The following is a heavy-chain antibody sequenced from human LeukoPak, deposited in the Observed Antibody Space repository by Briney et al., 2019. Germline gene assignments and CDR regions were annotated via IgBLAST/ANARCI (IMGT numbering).Heavy chain of an antibody. V-gene: IGHV3-23*01. CDR3: AKDFGPPGLRWYQRPFDY. Sequence: GSLRLSCAASGFTFSSYAMSWVRQAPGKGLEWVSAISGSGGSTYYADSVKGRFTISRDNSKNTLYLQMNSLRAEDTAVYYCAKDFGPPGLRWYQRPFDYWGQGTLVTVSS. CDR1: GFTFSSYA. CDR2: ISGSGGST. J-gene: IGHJ4*02. D-gene: IGHD4-23*01.